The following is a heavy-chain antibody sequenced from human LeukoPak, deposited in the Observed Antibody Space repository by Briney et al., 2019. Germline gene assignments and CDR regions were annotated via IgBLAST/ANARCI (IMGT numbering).Heavy chain of an antibody. D-gene: IGHD2-15*01. Sequence: SQTLSLSCAISGVSVSSNSAAWDCIRQSPSRGLEWLGRTYYRSKWYNDSAVSVKSRITINPDTSRNQFSLQLNSVTPEDTAVYYCARDPRYCGGGSCYSEGFHHWGQGTLVTVSS. CDR1: GVSVSSNSAA. CDR3: ARDPRYCGGGSCYSEGFHH. CDR2: TYYRSKWYN. V-gene: IGHV6-1*01. J-gene: IGHJ1*01.